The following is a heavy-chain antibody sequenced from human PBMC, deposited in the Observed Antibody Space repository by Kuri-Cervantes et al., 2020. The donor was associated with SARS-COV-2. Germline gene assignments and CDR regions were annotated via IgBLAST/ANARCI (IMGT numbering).Heavy chain of an antibody. J-gene: IGHJ4*02. V-gene: IGHV3-33*01. D-gene: IGHD3-16*01. CDR2: IWYDGSNK. CDR1: GFTLSSYG. CDR3: ATVYTMGVSLD. Sequence: GGSLRLSCAASGFTLSSYGMHWVRQAPGKGLEWVAVIWYDGSNKYYADSVKGRFTISRDNSKDTLYLQMNSLRAEDTAVYYCATVYTMGVSLDWGQGTLVTVSS.